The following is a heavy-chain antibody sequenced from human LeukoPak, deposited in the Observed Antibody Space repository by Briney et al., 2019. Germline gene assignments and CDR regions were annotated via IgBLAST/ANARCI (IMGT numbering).Heavy chain of an antibody. Sequence: ASVKVSCKASGYTFTSYGISWVRQAPGQGLEWMGWISAYNGNTNYAQKLQGRVTITADESTSTAYMELSSLRSEDTAVYYCAKGRGGDTVFGYWGQGTLVTVSS. CDR1: GYTFTSYG. J-gene: IGHJ4*02. D-gene: IGHD2-21*02. CDR3: AKGRGGDTVFGY. CDR2: ISAYNGNT. V-gene: IGHV1-18*01.